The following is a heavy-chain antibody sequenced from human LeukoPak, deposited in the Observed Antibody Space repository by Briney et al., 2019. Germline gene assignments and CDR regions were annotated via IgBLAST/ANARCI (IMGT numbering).Heavy chain of an antibody. D-gene: IGHD4-23*01. CDR2: INPNSGGT. Sequence: ASVTVSCKASGYTFTGHYMHWVRQAPGQGLEWMGWINPNSGGTDYAQKFQGRVTVTGVTSISTAYMELSRLGSDDPAVYYCARDLGGNSFDYWGQGTLVTVSS. J-gene: IGHJ4*02. CDR3: ARDLGGNSFDY. V-gene: IGHV1-2*02. CDR1: GYTFTGHY.